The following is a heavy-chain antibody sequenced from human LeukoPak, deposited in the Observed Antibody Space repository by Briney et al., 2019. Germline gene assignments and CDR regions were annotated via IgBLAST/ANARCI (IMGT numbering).Heavy chain of an antibody. CDR2: IYYSGST. D-gene: IGHD1-14*01. V-gene: IGHV4-31*03. J-gene: IGHJ6*02. Sequence: SQTLSLTCTVSGGSISSGGYYWSWIRQHPGKGLEWIGYIYYSGSTYYNPSLKSRVTISVDTSKNQFSLKLSSVTAADTAVYYCATGVGTHSYFALDVWGQGTTVSVSS. CDR3: ATGVGTHSYFALDV. CDR1: GGSISSGGYY.